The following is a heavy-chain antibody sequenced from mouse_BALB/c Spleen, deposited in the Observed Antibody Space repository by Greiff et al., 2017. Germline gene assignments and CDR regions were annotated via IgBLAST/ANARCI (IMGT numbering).Heavy chain of an antibody. D-gene: IGHD2-3*01. CDR1: GFNIKDTY. CDR2: IDPANGNT. Sequence: VQLQQSGAELVKPGASVKLSCTASGFNIKDTYMHWVKQRPEQGLEWIGRIDPANGNTKYDPKFQGKATITADTSSNTAYLQLSSLTSEDTAVYYCARYDGYYVYFDVWGAGTTVTVSS. CDR3: ARYDGYYVYFDV. V-gene: IGHV14-3*02. J-gene: IGHJ1*01.